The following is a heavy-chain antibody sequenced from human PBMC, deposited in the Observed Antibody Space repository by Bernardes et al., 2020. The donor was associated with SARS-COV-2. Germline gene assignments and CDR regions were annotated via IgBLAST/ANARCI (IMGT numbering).Heavy chain of an antibody. D-gene: IGHD1-26*01. V-gene: IGHV1-18*01. CDR2: ISGYNSNT. J-gene: IGHJ4*02. Sequence: ASVKVSCKASGYTFTSYGITWVRQAPGQGLEWMGWISGYNSNTDYAQKFQGRVTMTTDTSTTTAYMELRRLTSDDTAVYYCARDIVGASNYWGQGTLVTVSA. CDR3: ARDIVGASNY. CDR1: GYTFTSYG.